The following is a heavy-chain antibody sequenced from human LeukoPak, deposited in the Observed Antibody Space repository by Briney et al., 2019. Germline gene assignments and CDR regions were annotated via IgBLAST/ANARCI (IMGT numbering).Heavy chain of an antibody. D-gene: IGHD6-6*01. CDR1: GGSISSDY. J-gene: IGHJ4*02. CDR3: ARAPSPMYSSSAPLDY. Sequence: SETLSLPCSVSGGSISSDYWNWIRQPPGKGLEWLGYIYTSGNTDYNPSLKSRVTISVDTSKKQFSLKLRSVTAADTAVYYCARAPSPMYSSSAPLDYWGQGTLVIVSS. V-gene: IGHV4-4*09. CDR2: IYTSGNT.